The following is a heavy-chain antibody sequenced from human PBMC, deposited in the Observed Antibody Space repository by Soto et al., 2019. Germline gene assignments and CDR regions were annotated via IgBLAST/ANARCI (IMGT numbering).Heavy chain of an antibody. Sequence: PSETLSLTCTVSGGSISSGDYYWSWIRQPPGKGLEWIGYIYYSGSTYYNPSLKSRVTISVDTSKNQFSLKLSSVTAADTAVYYCARVLNYYDSSGYYFYFDYWGQGTLVTVSS. CDR1: GGSISSGDYY. D-gene: IGHD3-22*01. J-gene: IGHJ4*02. V-gene: IGHV4-30-4*01. CDR2: IYYSGST. CDR3: ARVLNYYDSSGYYFYFDY.